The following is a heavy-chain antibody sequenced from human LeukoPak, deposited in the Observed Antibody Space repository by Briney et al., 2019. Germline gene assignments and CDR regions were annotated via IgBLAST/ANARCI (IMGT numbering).Heavy chain of an antibody. D-gene: IGHD3-10*01. Sequence: GGSLRLSCAASGFTFSDYTMNWVRQAPGKGLEWVSSIRSSGLYTYYADSVKGRFTISRDNAKNSLYLQMNSLTAEDTAVYYCARASSIDYWGQGTLVTVSS. CDR2: IRSSGLYT. CDR3: ARASSIDY. CDR1: GFTFSDYT. J-gene: IGHJ4*02. V-gene: IGHV3-21*01.